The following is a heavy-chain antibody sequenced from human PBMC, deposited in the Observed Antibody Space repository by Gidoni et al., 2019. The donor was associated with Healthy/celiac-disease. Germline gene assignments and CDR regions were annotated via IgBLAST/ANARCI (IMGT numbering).Heavy chain of an antibody. Sequence: QVQLQQWGAGLLKPSETLSLTCAVYGGSFSGYYWSWIRQPPGKGLEWIGEINHSGSTNYNPSLKSRVTISVDTSKNQFSLKLSSVTAADTAVYYCARGLGSPYSSSPDGFDYWGQGTLVTVSS. CDR3: ARGLGSPYSSSPDGFDY. V-gene: IGHV4-34*01. J-gene: IGHJ4*02. CDR2: INHSGST. D-gene: IGHD6-6*01. CDR1: GGSFSGYY.